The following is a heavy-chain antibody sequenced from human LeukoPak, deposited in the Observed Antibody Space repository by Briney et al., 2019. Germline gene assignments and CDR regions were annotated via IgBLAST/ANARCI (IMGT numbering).Heavy chain of an antibody. Sequence: PGGSLRLSCAASGFTFSAYSMNWVRQAPGRGLEWVSSISSSSRSIYNADSVKGRFTISRDNAKRSLYLQMNSLRAEDTAVYYCARVVDTHFDYWGQGTLVTVSS. CDR1: GFTFSAYS. CDR2: ISSSSRSI. D-gene: IGHD5-18*01. CDR3: ARVVDTHFDY. J-gene: IGHJ4*02. V-gene: IGHV3-21*01.